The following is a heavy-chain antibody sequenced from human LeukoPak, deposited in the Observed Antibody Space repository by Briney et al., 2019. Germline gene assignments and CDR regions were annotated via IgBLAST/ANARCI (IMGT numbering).Heavy chain of an antibody. CDR2: IYPGDSDT. D-gene: IGHD3-3*01. V-gene: IGHV5-51*01. CDR1: GYSFTSYW. CDR3: ARLSDYDFWSGYYHFDY. Sequence: GESLKISCKGSGYSFTSYWIGWVRQMPGKGLEWMGIIYPGDSDTRYSPSFQGQVTISADKSISTAYLQWSSLKASDTAMYYCARLSDYDFWSGYYHFDYWGQGTLVTVSS. J-gene: IGHJ4*02.